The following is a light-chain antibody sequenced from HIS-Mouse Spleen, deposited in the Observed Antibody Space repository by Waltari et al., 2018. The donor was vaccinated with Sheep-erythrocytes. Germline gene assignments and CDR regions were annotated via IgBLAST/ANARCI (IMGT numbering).Light chain of an antibody. J-gene: IGKJ1*01. CDR2: DAS. CDR1: QGINSA. V-gene: IGKV1D-13*01. Sequence: AIQLTQSPSSLSASVGDRVTIPCRASQGINSALAWYQQKPGKAPNLLIYDASSLESGVPSRFSGSGSGTDFTLTISSLQPEDFATYYCQQFNNYPRTFGQGTKVEIK. CDR3: QQFNNYPRT.